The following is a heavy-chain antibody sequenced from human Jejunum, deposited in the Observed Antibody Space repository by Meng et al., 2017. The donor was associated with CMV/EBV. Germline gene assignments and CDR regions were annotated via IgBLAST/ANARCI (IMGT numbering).Heavy chain of an antibody. Sequence: LQECGPGRVNPSETLSLSCTAYGGSGNRNTYYWGWIRQPPGKSLEWIGTIFDSGSAFYNPSLQSRVSVSIDMSRNQLSLSLSSVTAADTAVYYCAKDLKYCSGGSCNWGQGTLVTVSS. CDR2: IFDSGSA. CDR1: GGSGNRNTYY. J-gene: IGHJ4*02. D-gene: IGHD2-15*01. V-gene: IGHV4-39*07. CDR3: AKDLKYCSGGSCN.